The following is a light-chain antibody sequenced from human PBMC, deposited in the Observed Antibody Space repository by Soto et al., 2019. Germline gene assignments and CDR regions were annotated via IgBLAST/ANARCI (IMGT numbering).Light chain of an antibody. CDR3: QQANNFPLT. CDR1: QDIGVW. Sequence: DIQVTQSPSFVSASEGDTVTITCRTDQDIGVWLAWYQQKPGKAPKLLISAASHLHIGVPSRFQGSGSGTHFTLTINSPQPEDFASYYCQQANNFPLTFGGGTRVDIK. J-gene: IGKJ4*01. V-gene: IGKV1-12*01. CDR2: AAS.